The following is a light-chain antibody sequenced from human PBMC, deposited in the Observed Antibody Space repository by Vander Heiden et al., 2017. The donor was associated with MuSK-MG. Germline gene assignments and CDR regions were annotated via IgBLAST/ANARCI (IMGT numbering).Light chain of an antibody. V-gene: IGLV2-14*03. CDR2: DVT. Sequence: SALTQPASVSGSLGQSITISCSGSSNDVGGYNYVSWYQQRPGKAPKLLIYDVTNRPSGISNRFSGSKSGNTASLTISGLQAEDEGIYYCNSYTDDTTWVFGGGTQVAVL. CDR1: SNDVGGYNY. J-gene: IGLJ2*01. CDR3: NSYTDDTTWV.